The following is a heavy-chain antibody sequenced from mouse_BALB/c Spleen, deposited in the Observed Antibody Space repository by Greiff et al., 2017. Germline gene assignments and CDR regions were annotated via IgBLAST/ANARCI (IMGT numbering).Heavy chain of an antibody. D-gene: IGHD1-2*01. V-gene: IGHV3-2*02. CDR2: ISYSGST. CDR3: ARNRNSLLAWCAY. J-gene: IGHJ3*01. Sequence: EVKLMESGPGLVKPSQSLSLTCTVTGYSITSDYAWNWIRQFPGNKLEWMGYISYSGSTSYNPSLKSRISITRDTSKNQFFLQLNSVTTEDTATYYCARNRNSLLAWCAYGGQGTLVTVSA. CDR1: GYSITSDYA.